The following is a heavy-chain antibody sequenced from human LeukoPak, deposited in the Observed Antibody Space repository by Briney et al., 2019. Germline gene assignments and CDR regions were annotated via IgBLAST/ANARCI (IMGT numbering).Heavy chain of an antibody. D-gene: IGHD3-3*01. J-gene: IGHJ5*02. V-gene: IGHV1-69*13. CDR1: GGTFSSYA. Sequence: SVKVSCKASGGTFSSYAISWVRQAPGQGLEWMGGIIPIFGTANYAQKFQGRVTITADESTSTAYMELSSLRSEDTAVYYCARSLRRTTIFGAGYRWFDPWGQGTLVTVSS. CDR2: IIPIFGTA. CDR3: ARSLRRTTIFGAGYRWFDP.